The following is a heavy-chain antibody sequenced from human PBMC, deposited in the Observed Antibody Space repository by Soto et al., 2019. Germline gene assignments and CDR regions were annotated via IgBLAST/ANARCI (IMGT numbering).Heavy chain of an antibody. V-gene: IGHV4-4*02. CDR3: ARAVILTGYYMCYFDY. CDR1: GGSISSSNW. D-gene: IGHD3-9*01. J-gene: IGHJ4*02. Sequence: SETLSLTCAVSGGSISSSNWWSWLRQPPGKGLEWIGEIYHVGSTNYNPSLKSRVTISVDTSKNQFSLKLSSVTAADTAVYYCARAVILTGYYMCYFDYWGQGTLVTVSS. CDR2: IYHVGST.